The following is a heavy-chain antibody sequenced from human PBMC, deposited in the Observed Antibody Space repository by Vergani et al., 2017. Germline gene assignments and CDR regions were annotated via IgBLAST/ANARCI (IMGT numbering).Heavy chain of an antibody. CDR2: IDRNYGVK. J-gene: IGHJ2*01. CDR1: GFTFQAFA. Sequence: EVQLLESGGGLVQPGGSLRLSCTASGFTFQAFAFHWVRQVSGGGLELVSGIDRNYGVKNGNSFEGRFSISRDNAKKAVFLQMNNLRHEDTALYFCVKDNDYDADGPFDLWGRGTLVTVSS. D-gene: IGHD3-16*01. CDR3: VKDNDYDADGPFDL. V-gene: IGHV3-9*01.